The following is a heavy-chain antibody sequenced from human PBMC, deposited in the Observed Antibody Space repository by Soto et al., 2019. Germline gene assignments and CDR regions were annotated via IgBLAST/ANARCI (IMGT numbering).Heavy chain of an antibody. Sequence: SETLSLTCTVSGGSISSYFWAWIRQPPGKGLEWIGSIYYSGTTYYNPSLKSRVTISVDRSKNQFSLKLSSVTAADTAVYYCAASCVACGGFNYYGMDVWGQGTTVTVSS. V-gene: IGHV4-39*07. J-gene: IGHJ6*02. CDR2: IYYSGTT. CDR3: AASCVACGGFNYYGMDV. D-gene: IGHD2-21*01. CDR1: GGSISSYF.